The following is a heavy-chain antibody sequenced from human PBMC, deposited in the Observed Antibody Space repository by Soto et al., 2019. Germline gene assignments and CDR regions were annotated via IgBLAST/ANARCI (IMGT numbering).Heavy chain of an antibody. CDR3: ARGQLRASRTEAIVVVPAARAPYSYGMDV. CDR2: INHSGST. V-gene: IGHV4-34*01. CDR1: GGSFSGYY. J-gene: IGHJ6*02. Sequence: PSEALSLTCAVYGGSFSGYYWSWIRQPPGKGLEWIGEINHSGSTNYNPSLKSRVTISVDTSKNQFSLKLSSVTAADTAVYYCARGQLRASRTEAIVVVPAARAPYSYGMDVWGQGTTVTVSS. D-gene: IGHD2-2*01.